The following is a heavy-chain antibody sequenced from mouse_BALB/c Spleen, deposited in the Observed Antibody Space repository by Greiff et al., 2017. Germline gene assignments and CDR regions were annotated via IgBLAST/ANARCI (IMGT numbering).Heavy chain of an antibody. J-gene: IGHJ3*01. CDR1: GYTFTNYW. CDR2: IYPGGGYT. CDR3: APYYGHRFAY. V-gene: IGHV1-63*02. Sequence: VQLQQSGAELVRPGTSVKISCTASGYTFTNYWLGWVKQRPGHGLEWIGDIYPGGGYTNYNEKFKGKATLTADTSSSTAYMQLSSLTSEDSAVYFCAPYYGHRFAYWGQGTLVTVSA. D-gene: IGHD1-1*01.